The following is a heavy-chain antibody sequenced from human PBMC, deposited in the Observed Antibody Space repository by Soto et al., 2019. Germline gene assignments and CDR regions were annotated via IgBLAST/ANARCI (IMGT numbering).Heavy chain of an antibody. Sequence: PSETLSLTCTVSGGSINTGDYYWTWIRQPRGKGLECIGYIYYSGTTYYNPSLKSRVSLSLDTSKNHFSLRLTSVTAADTAVYYCSRGVDFEGFSPYGMDVCGQRTAVTVSS. CDR1: GGSINTGDYY. D-gene: IGHD3-3*01. CDR2: IYYSGTT. V-gene: IGHV4-30-4*01. J-gene: IGHJ6*01. CDR3: SRGVDFEGFSPYGMDV.